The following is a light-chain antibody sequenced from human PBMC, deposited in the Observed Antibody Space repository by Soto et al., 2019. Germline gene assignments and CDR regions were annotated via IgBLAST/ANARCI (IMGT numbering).Light chain of an antibody. Sequence: DIQMTQSPSSLSASVGDRVTIICRASQSVSTRLAWYQHKPGKAPNLLIYEVSTLHSGVPSRFSGSGSGTEFTLTISSLRPDDFATYYCQHYSGDRATFGQGTKVGI. CDR2: EVS. J-gene: IGKJ1*01. CDR1: QSVSTR. CDR3: QHYSGDRAT. V-gene: IGKV1-5*03.